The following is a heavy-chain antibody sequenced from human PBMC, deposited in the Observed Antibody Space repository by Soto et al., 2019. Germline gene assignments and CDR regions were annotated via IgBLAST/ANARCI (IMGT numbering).Heavy chain of an antibody. Sequence: GESLKISCKGSGYSFTSYWIGWVRQMPGKGLEWMGIIYPGDSDTRYSPSFQGQVTISADKSISTAYLQLISLKASDTSIDYCARASLAAAGPAYSGVDVWGQGTRVAVAS. CDR3: ARASLAAAGPAYSGVDV. D-gene: IGHD6-13*01. CDR1: GYSFTSYW. CDR2: IYPGDSDT. J-gene: IGHJ6*02. V-gene: IGHV5-51*01.